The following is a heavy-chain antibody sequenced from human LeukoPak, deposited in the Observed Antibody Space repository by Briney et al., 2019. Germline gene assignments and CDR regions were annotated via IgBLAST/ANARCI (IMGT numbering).Heavy chain of an antibody. CDR1: GFTFSSYW. CDR3: ARDPATTVTTYAY. Sequence: GGSLRLPCAASGFTFSSYWMSWVRQAPGKGLEWVANIKQDGSEKYYVDSVKGRFTISRDNAKNSLYLQMNSLRAEDTAVYYCARDPATTVTTYAYWGQGTLVTVSS. V-gene: IGHV3-7*01. CDR2: IKQDGSEK. J-gene: IGHJ4*02. D-gene: IGHD4-17*01.